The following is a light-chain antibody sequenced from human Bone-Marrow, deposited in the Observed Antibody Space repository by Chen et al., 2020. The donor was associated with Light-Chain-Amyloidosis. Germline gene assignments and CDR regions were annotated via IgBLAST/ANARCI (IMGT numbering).Light chain of an antibody. V-gene: IGLV3-21*02. CDR3: QVWDRSSDRPV. Sequence: SYVLTQPSSVSVAPGQTATIACGGNNIGSTSVHWYQQTPGQAPLLVVYDDSDRPSGIPERLAGTNSGNTATRTSSRVEAGDEADYCCQVWDRSSDRPVFGGGTKLTVL. CDR2: DDS. J-gene: IGLJ3*02. CDR1: NIGSTS.